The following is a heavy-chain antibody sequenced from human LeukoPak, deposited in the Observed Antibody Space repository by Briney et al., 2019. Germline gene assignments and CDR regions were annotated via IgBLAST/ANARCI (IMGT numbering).Heavy chain of an antibody. D-gene: IGHD3-3*01. CDR2: ISAYNGNT. V-gene: IGHV1-18*01. J-gene: IGHJ4*02. CDR3: VRTAGIFWSGAYYFDS. CDR1: GYTFTSYG. Sequence: EASVKVSCKASGYTFTSYGISWVRQAPGQGLEWMGWISAYNGNTNYAQKLQGRVTMTTDTSTSTAYMELRSLRSDDTAVYYCVRTAGIFWSGAYYFDSWGQGTLVTVSS.